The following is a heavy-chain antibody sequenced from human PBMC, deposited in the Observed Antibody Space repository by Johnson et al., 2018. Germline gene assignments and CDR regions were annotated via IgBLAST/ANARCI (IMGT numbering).Heavy chain of an antibody. J-gene: IGHJ6*04. D-gene: IGHD6-13*01. CDR1: GGTFSSYA. CDR3: ARDLHPADGNCYYYYGMDV. V-gene: IGHV1-69*01. CDR2: IIPIFGTA. Sequence: QVQLVESGAEVKKPGSSVKVSCKASGGTFSSYAIRWVRQAPGQGLEWMGGIIPIFGTANYAQKFQGRVTITADESTSTAYMELSSLRSEDTAVYYCARDLHPADGNCYYYYGMDVGGKGTTVTVSS.